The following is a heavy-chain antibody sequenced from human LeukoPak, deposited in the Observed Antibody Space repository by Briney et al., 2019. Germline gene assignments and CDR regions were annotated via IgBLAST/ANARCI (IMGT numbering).Heavy chain of an antibody. CDR3: ARDFGAAGSTNAFDI. V-gene: IGHV3-74*01. CDR2: VDFDGSGT. D-gene: IGHD5-24*01. CDR1: GSTFSWFW. J-gene: IGHJ3*02. Sequence: GGSLRLSCAASGSTFSWFWMHRVCQAPGKGLEWVSRVDFDGSGTSYADSVKGRFTVSRDNTKNTLYLQMNSLRAEDTGLYYCARDFGAAGSTNAFDIWGQGTLVTVSS.